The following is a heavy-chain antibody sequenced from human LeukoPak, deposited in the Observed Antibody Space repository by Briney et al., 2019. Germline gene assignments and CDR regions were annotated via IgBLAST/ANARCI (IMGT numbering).Heavy chain of an antibody. V-gene: IGHV3-21*05. D-gene: IGHD3-22*01. Sequence: GGSLRLSCAASGFTFTSYSLNWDRQAPGKGLEWVSYITSSGNHIYYADSVKGRFTISRDNAKNSLYLQMNSLRAEDTAVYYCARADYYRFDYWGQGTLVTVSS. CDR3: ARADYYRFDY. CDR1: GFTFTSYS. J-gene: IGHJ4*02. CDR2: ITSSGNHI.